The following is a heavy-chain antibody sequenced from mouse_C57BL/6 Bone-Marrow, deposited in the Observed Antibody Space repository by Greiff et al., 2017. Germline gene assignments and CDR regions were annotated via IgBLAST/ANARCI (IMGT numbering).Heavy chain of an antibody. CDR2: IDPSDSYT. V-gene: IGHV1-59*01. D-gene: IGHD2-1*01. J-gene: IGHJ1*03. Sequence: QVQLQQPGAELVRPGTSVKLSCKASGYTFTSYWMHWVKQRPGQGLEWIGVIDPSDSYTNYNQKFKGKATLTVDTSSSTAYMQLSSLTSEDSAVYYGARRGNYGKGYFDVWGTGTTVTVSS. CDR1: GYTFTSYW. CDR3: ARRGNYGKGYFDV.